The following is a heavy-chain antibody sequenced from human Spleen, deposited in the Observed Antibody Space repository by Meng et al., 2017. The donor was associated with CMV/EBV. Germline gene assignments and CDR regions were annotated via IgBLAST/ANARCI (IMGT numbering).Heavy chain of an antibody. CDR1: GGTFRTFA. D-gene: IGHD4-17*01. CDR2: INPSGGST. J-gene: IGHJ4*02. V-gene: IGHV1-46*01. Sequence: ASVKVSCKASGGTFRTFAINWVRQAPGQGLEWMGIINPSGGSTSYAQKFQGRVTMTRDTSTSTVYMELSSLRSEDTAVYYCASSYGDPMYYFDYWGQGTLVTVSS. CDR3: ASSYGDPMYYFDY.